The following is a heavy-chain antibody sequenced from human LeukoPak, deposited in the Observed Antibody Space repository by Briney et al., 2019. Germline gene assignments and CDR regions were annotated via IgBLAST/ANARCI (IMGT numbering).Heavy chain of an antibody. V-gene: IGHV3-15*01. J-gene: IGHJ4*02. CDR1: GFTFNNAW. CDR3: ARAIGGSYNYFDY. CDR2: IKSKTDGGTI. D-gene: IGHD1-26*01. Sequence: PGGSLRLSCAASGFTFNNAWMSWVRQAPGKGLEWLGRIKSKTDGGTIDYAAPVKGRFTISRDDSKNTLFLQMNSLKTEDTAVYYCARAIGGSYNYFDYWGQGTLVTVSS.